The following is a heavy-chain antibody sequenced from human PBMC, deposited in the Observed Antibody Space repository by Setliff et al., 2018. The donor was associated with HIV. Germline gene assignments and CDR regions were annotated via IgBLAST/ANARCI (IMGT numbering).Heavy chain of an antibody. CDR1: GGSISSGGLY. J-gene: IGHJ4*02. V-gene: IGHV4-31*03. Sequence: SQTLSLTCTVSGGSISSGGLYWNWIRQYPGKGLEWIGYISSGGGTYYNPSLKSRVSISVDTSKNQFSLDLRSVTAADTAIYYCARDDTNFFDYWGQGALVTVSS. CDR3: ARDDTNFFDY. CDR2: ISSGGGT.